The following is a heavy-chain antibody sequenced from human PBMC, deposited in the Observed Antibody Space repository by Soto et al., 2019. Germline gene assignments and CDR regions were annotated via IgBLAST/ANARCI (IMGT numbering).Heavy chain of an antibody. Sequence: QVQLVESGGGVVKPGRSLRLSCAASGFTFSSYGMHWVRQAPGKGLEWVAVISYDGSNKYYADSVKGRFTISRDNSKNTLYLQMNSLRAEDTAVYYCAKDWGSSWYYFDYWGQGTLVTVSS. J-gene: IGHJ4*02. V-gene: IGHV3-30*18. CDR3: AKDWGSSWYYFDY. D-gene: IGHD6-13*01. CDR1: GFTFSSYG. CDR2: ISYDGSNK.